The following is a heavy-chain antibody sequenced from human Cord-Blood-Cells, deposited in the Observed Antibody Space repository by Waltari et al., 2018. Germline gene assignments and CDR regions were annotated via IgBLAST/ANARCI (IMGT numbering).Heavy chain of an antibody. V-gene: IGHV4-34*01. D-gene: IGHD2-2*01. CDR2: INHSGST. CDR1: GGSFSGYY. CDR3: ARHYPYCSSTSCYAFDI. J-gene: IGHJ3*02. Sequence: QVQLQQWGAGLLKPSETLSLTCAVYGGSFSGYYWRWIRQPPGKGLEWIGEINHSGSTNYNPSLKSRVTISVDTSKNQFSLKLSSVTAADTAVYYCARHYPYCSSTSCYAFDIWGQGTMVTVSS.